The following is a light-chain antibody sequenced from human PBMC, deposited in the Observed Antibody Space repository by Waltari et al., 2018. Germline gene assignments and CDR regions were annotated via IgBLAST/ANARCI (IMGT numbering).Light chain of an antibody. CDR3: CSYAGSVI. CDR1: SSDVGGYNY. Sequence: QSALTQPRSVSGSPGQSVTLSCTGTSSDVGGYNYVSWYQQYPDQAPKFTIYDVTKRPSGVPDRFSGSKSGNTASLTISGLQAEDEGDYYCCSYAGSVIFGGGTKLTVL. CDR2: DVT. V-gene: IGLV2-11*01. J-gene: IGLJ2*01.